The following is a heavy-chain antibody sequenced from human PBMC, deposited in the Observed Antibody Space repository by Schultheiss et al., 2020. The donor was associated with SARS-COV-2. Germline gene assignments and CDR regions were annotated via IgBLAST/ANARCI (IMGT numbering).Heavy chain of an antibody. V-gene: IGHV4-61*02. CDR2: VYASGSF. J-gene: IGHJ5*02. D-gene: IGHD1-26*01. CDR3: ASLRPHHMYSSSLFGGWFDP. CDR1: GVSISGNYY. Sequence: SQTLSLTCTVSGVSISGNYYWTWIRQPAGKGLEWIGRVYASGSFKYNPSLKSRVTLSVDTSKNQFSLQLTSVTAADTAVYYCASLRPHHMYSSSLFGGWFDPWGQGTLVTVSS.